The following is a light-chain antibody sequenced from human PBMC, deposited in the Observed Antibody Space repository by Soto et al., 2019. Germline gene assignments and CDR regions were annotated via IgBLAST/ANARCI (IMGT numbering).Light chain of an antibody. Sequence: QSALSQPASVSGSPGQSVTISCTGTSSDIGSYNLVSWYHHRPGQAPKLELYEVTRRPSGDSNRFSGSKSGNTASLTIAGLQPDDEGDYYCCSYAGGRTFVVFGGGTTLAVL. CDR1: SSDIGSYNL. CDR3: CSYAGGRTFVV. V-gene: IGLV2-23*02. CDR2: EVT. J-gene: IGLJ3*02.